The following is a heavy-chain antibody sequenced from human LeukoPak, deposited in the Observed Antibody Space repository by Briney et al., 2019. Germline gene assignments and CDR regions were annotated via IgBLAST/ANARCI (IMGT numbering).Heavy chain of an antibody. CDR3: ARDGVWGSYRSTGGYGMDV. CDR2: INTNTGNP. J-gene: IGHJ6*02. D-gene: IGHD3-16*02. V-gene: IGHV7-4-1*02. CDR1: GYTFTSYA. Sequence: ASVKVSCKASGYTFTSYAMNWVRQAPGQGLEWMGWINTNTGNPTYAQGFTGRFVFSLDTSVSTAYLQISSLTAEDTAVYYCARDGVWGSYRSTGGYGMDVWGQGTTVTVSS.